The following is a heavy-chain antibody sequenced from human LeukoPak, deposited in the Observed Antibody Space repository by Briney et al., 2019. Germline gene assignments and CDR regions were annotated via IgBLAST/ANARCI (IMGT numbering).Heavy chain of an antibody. CDR3: ATANYYYYYMDV. V-gene: IGHV1-24*01. CDR1: GGTFSSYA. Sequence: ASVKVSCKASGGTFSSYAISWVRQAPGQGLEWMGGFDPEDGETIYAQKFQGRVTMTEDTSTDTAYMELSSLRSEDTAVYYCATANYYYYYMDVWAKGPRSPSP. CDR2: FDPEDGET. J-gene: IGHJ6*03.